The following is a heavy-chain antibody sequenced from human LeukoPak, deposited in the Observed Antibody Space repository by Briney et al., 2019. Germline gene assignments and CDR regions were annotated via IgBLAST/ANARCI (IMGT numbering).Heavy chain of an antibody. J-gene: IGHJ4*02. Sequence: ASVKVSCKASGYTFTSYGISWVRQAPGQGLEWMGWISAYNGNTNYAQKLQGRVTMTTDTSTSTAYMELRSLRSDDTAVYYCARQSPGQGSGWYDYDYWGQGTLVTVSS. CDR3: ARQSPGQGSGWYDYDY. V-gene: IGHV1-18*01. D-gene: IGHD6-19*01. CDR2: ISAYNGNT. CDR1: GYTFTSYG.